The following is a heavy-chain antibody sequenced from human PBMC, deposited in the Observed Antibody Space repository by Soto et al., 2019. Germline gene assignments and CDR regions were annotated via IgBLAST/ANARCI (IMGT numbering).Heavy chain of an antibody. D-gene: IGHD2-15*01. V-gene: IGHV4-39*07. CDR3: ARVELQYCSGGSCYPSSWFDP. CDR1: GGSISSSSYY. Sequence: SETLSLTCTVSGGSISSSSYYWGWIRQPPGKGLEWIGSIYYSGSTYYNPSLKSRVTISVDTSKNQFSLKLSSVTAADTAVYYCARVELQYCSGGSCYPSSWFDPWGQGTLVTVSS. CDR2: IYYSGST. J-gene: IGHJ5*02.